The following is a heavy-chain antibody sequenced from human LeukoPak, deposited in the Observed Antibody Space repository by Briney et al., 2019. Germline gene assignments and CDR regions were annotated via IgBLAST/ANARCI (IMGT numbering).Heavy chain of an antibody. D-gene: IGHD1-26*01. CDR2: IYPGDSDT. J-gene: IGHJ4*02. Sequence: GESLKISCKGSGYSFTSYWIGWVRQMPGKGLEWMGIIYPGDSDTRYSPSFPGQVTISADKSISPAYLQWSSLKASDTAMYYCARAGDTGSYLSDYWGQGTLVTVSS. CDR1: GYSFTSYW. CDR3: ARAGDTGSYLSDY. V-gene: IGHV5-51*01.